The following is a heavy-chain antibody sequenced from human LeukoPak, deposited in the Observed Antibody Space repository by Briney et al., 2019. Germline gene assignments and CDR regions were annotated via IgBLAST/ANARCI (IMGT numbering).Heavy chain of an antibody. J-gene: IGHJ4*02. V-gene: IGHV4-59*12. D-gene: IGHD1-26*01. CDR1: GGSISSYY. CDR2: IYYSGST. Sequence: SETLSLTCTVSGGSISSYYWSWIRQPPGKGLEWIGYIYYSGSTNYNPSLKSRVTISVDTSKNQFSLKLSSVTAADTAVYYCARGVVGATPDFDYWGQGTLVTASS. CDR3: ARGVVGATPDFDY.